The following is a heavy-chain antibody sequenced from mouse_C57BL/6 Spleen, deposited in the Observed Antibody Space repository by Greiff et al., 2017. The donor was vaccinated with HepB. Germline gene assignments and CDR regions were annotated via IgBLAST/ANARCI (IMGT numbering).Heavy chain of an antibody. D-gene: IGHD2-14*01. Sequence: EVKLMESGGGLVKPGGSLKLSCAASGFTFSDYGMHWVRQAPEKGLEWVAYISSGSSTIYYADTVKGRFTISRDNAKNTLFLQMTSLRSEDTAMYYCARTAVVRQGYFDYWGQGTTLTVSS. J-gene: IGHJ2*01. V-gene: IGHV5-17*01. CDR1: GFTFSDYG. CDR2: ISSGSSTI. CDR3: ARTAVVRQGYFDY.